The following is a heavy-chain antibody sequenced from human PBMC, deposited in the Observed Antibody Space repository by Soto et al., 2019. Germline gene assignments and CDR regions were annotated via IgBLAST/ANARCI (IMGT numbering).Heavy chain of an antibody. Sequence: SVKVSCKASGGTFSSHAISWVRQAPGQGLEWMGGIIPIFGTANYAQKFQGRVTITADESTSTAYMELSSLRSEDTAVYYCARARAVTTYWFDPWGQGTLVTVSS. V-gene: IGHV1-69*13. D-gene: IGHD4-17*01. CDR2: IIPIFGTA. CDR3: ARARAVTTYWFDP. CDR1: GGTFSSHA. J-gene: IGHJ5*02.